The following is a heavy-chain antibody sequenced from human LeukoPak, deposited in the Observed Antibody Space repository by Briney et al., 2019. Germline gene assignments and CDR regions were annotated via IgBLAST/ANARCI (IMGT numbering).Heavy chain of an antibody. J-gene: IGHJ6*02. V-gene: IGHV4-59*08. CDR2: IYYSGST. D-gene: IGHD4-17*01. CDR3: ARHVSDYGDSGPGMDV. CDR1: GGSISSYY. Sequence: RTSETLSLTCTVSGGSISSYYWSWIRQPPGKGLEWIGYIYYSGSTNYNPSLKSRVTISVDTSKNQFSLKLSSVTAADTAVYYCARHVSDYGDSGPGMDVWGQGTTVTVSS.